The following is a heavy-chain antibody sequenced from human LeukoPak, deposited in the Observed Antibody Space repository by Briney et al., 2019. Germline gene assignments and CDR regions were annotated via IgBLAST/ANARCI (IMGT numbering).Heavy chain of an antibody. CDR3: VRSGLGYCVIGTCYLNWFDP. D-gene: IGHD2-15*01. J-gene: IGHJ5*02. CDR2: LHQSGTT. Sequence: ASETLSLTCNVSGFSIRDGNYWGWIRQPPGKGLEWIGSLHQSGTTYYNASLKSRVTLSVDTSKNQFSLQLTSVTAADTAIYHCVRSGLGYCVIGTCYLNWFDPWGQGLLVTVSS. CDR1: GFSIRDGNY. V-gene: IGHV4-38-2*02.